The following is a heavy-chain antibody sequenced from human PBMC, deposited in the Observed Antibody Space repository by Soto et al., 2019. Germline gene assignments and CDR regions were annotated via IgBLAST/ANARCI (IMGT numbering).Heavy chain of an antibody. CDR1: GYSFNTNW. D-gene: IGHD2-15*01. Sequence: ASVKVSCKASGYSFNTNWIGWVRQMPGKGLEWMGIIYPGDSDTRYSPSFQGQVTISADKSISTAYLQWTSLKAPDTAIYYCAGGGSGNYFDFWGQGTQVTVSS. CDR2: IYPGDSDT. J-gene: IGHJ4*02. CDR3: AGGGSGNYFDF. V-gene: IGHV5-51*01.